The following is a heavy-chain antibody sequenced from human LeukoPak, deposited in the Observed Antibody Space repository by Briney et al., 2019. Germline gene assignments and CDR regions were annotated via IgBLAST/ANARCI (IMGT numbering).Heavy chain of an antibody. CDR3: VRDKPPPSYRGSPSLYGMDV. V-gene: IGHV3-7*01. J-gene: IGHJ6*02. D-gene: IGHD3-10*01. Sequence: GGSLRLSCTASGYTFSNYWMTWVRQAPGKGLEWVANIKPDGSEKNYLDSVKGRITISRDNAKNSLYLQLNSLRVEDGAVYYCVRDKPPPSYRGSPSLYGMDVWGRGTTVTVSS. CDR1: GYTFSNYW. CDR2: IKPDGSEK.